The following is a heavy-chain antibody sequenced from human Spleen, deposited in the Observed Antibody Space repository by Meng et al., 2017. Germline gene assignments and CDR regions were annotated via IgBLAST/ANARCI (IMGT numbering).Heavy chain of an antibody. CDR3: AKGDGIAVAGYYLDY. CDR1: GFTFSTYW. Sequence: GESLKISCVASGFTFSTYWMHWVRLVPGKGLAWVAHVDTEGNSAAYAGSVRGRFTISRDNAKNTLYLQMNTLRDEDTALYYCAKGDGIAVAGYYLDYWGQGTLVTVSS. V-gene: IGHV3-74*01. CDR2: VDTEGNSA. D-gene: IGHD6-19*01. J-gene: IGHJ4*02.